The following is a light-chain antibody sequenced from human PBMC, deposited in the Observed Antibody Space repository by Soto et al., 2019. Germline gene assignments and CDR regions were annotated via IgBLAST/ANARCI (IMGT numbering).Light chain of an antibody. CDR3: QQYYSYPPWT. V-gene: IGKV3-15*01. CDR1: QSVSSY. J-gene: IGKJ1*01. CDR2: DAS. Sequence: EIVLTQSPATLSLSPGERATLSCRASQSVSSYLAWYQQKAGQAPRLLPYDASQRATRIPARFSGSGSGTEFTLTISSLQSEDFAVYYCQQYYSYPPWTFGQGTKVDIK.